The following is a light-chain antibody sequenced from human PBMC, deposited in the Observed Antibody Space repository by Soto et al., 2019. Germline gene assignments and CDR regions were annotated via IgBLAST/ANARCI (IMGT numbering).Light chain of an antibody. V-gene: IGKV3-11*01. Sequence: EIVLTQSPATLSLSPGERATLSCRANQTVDTYLAWYQQKPGQAPRLLIYDASLRASGIPARFSGSGSGTDFPLTITSLEPEDFAVYYCHQRINWPLTFGGGTKVEIK. CDR3: HQRINWPLT. CDR2: DAS. CDR1: QTVDTY. J-gene: IGKJ4*01.